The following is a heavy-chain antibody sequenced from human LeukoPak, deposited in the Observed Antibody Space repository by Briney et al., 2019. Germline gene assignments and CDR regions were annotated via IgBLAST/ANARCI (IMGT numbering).Heavy chain of an antibody. J-gene: IGHJ5*02. Sequence: GGSLRLSRAASGFTFSSYGMSWVRQAPGKGLEWVSAISGSGGSTYYADSVKGRFTISRDNSKNTLYLQMNSLRAEDTAVYYCAKNLYGSGSLNWFDPWGQGTLVTVSS. CDR3: AKNLYGSGSLNWFDP. D-gene: IGHD3-10*01. V-gene: IGHV3-23*01. CDR1: GFTFSSYG. CDR2: ISGSGGST.